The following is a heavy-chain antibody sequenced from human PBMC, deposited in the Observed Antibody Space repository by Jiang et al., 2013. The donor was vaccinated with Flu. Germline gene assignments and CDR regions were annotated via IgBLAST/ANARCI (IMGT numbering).Heavy chain of an antibody. CDR1: VG. V-gene: IGHV2-5*01. Sequence: VGVGWIRQPPGKALEWLALIYWNDDKRYSPSLKSRLTITKDTSKNQVVLTMTNMDPVDTATYYCAHEEVHYYDSSGLDYWGQGTLVTVSS. CDR2: IYWNDDK. CDR3: AHEEVHYYDSSGLDY. J-gene: IGHJ4*02. D-gene: IGHD3-22*01.